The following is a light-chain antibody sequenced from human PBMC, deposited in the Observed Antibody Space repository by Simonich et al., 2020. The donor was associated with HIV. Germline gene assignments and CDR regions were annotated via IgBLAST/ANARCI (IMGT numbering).Light chain of an antibody. J-gene: IGKJ4*01. CDR1: QSISNN. CDR3: QQYDDWLLLT. CDR2: GAS. V-gene: IGKV3-15*01. Sequence: EIVMTQSPATLSVSPGERATLSCTASQSISNNLAWSKQKPGHAPRLLIFGASIRANGIPARFSGSGSGTEFTLTITSMQSEDFAIYYCQQYDDWLLLTFGGGTKVEI.